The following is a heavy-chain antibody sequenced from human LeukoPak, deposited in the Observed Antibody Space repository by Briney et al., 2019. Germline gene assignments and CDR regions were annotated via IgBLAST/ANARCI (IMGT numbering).Heavy chain of an antibody. CDR2: INHSGSI. V-gene: IGHV4-34*01. CDR1: GGSFSGYY. Sequence: SETLSLTCAVYGGSFSGYYWSWIRQPPGKGLEWIGEINHSGSINYNPSLKSRVTISVDTSKNQFSLKLSSVTAADTAVYYCARGRYYYDSSGYYLRPGYFDYWGQGTLVTVSS. CDR3: ARGRYYYDSSGYYLRPGYFDY. J-gene: IGHJ4*02. D-gene: IGHD3-22*01.